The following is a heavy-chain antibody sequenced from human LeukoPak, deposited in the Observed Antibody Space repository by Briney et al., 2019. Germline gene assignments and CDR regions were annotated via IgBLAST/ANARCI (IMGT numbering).Heavy chain of an antibody. J-gene: IGHJ4*02. D-gene: IGHD3-22*01. CDR1: DGALSGYY. CDR2: VNQSGGT. CDR3: ARVGGYYYIVDY. V-gene: IGHV4-34*01. Sequence: PSETLSLTCGVNDGALSGYYWTWIRQSPGKGLEWIGEVNQSGGTNYNPSIESRVTISIDTSRNHFSLNLFSVTAADTAVYYCARVGGYYYIVDYWGQGTLVTVSS.